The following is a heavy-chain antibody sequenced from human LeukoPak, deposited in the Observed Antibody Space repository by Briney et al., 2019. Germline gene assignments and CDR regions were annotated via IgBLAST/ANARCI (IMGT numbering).Heavy chain of an antibody. Sequence: PRGSLRLSCAASGFTFSSYAMSWVRQAPGKGLEWVSAISGSGGSTYYADSVKGRFTISRDNSKNTLYLQMNSLRAEDTAVYYCAKSLHSSGWTFDYWGQGTLVTVSS. J-gene: IGHJ4*02. V-gene: IGHV3-23*01. CDR3: AKSLHSSGWTFDY. CDR1: GFTFSSYA. D-gene: IGHD6-19*01. CDR2: ISGSGGST.